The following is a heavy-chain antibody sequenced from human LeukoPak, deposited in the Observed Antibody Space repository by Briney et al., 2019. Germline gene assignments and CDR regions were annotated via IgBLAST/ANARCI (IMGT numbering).Heavy chain of an antibody. J-gene: IGHJ4*02. CDR3: ARRGGSFSGWSDY. Sequence: SETLSLTCTVSGGSISSGSYYWSWIRQPAGKGLEWIGRIYTSGSTNYNPSLKSRVTISVDTSKNQFSLKLSSVTAADTAVYYCARRGGSFSGWSDYWGQGTLVTVSS. V-gene: IGHV4-61*02. CDR1: GGSISSGSYY. CDR2: IYTSGST. D-gene: IGHD6-19*01.